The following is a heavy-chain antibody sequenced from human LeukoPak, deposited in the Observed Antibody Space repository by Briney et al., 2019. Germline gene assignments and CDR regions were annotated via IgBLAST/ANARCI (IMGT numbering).Heavy chain of an antibody. J-gene: IGHJ3*02. Sequence: GGSLRLSCAASGFTLSNYAMSWVRQAPGKGLEWVGRIKSKADVETSDYAAPVKGRFTISRDDSKNTLYLQMNSLKTEDTAVYYCTTDWGRIVVAPLSLDAFDIWGQGTMVTVSS. D-gene: IGHD2-21*01. CDR2: IKSKADVETS. V-gene: IGHV3-15*01. CDR3: TTDWGRIVVAPLSLDAFDI. CDR1: GFTLSNYA.